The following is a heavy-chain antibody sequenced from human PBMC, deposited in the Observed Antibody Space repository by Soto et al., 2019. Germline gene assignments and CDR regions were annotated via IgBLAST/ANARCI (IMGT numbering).Heavy chain of an antibody. CDR1: GFTFGDYA. Sequence: GGSLRLSCTASGFTFGDYAMSWFRQAPGKGLEWVGFIRSKAYGGTTEYAAPVKGRFTISRDDSKSIAYLQMNSLKTEDTAVYYCTRAPRITIFGGYYGMDVWGQGTTVTVSS. CDR2: IRSKAYGGTT. V-gene: IGHV3-49*03. CDR3: TRAPRITIFGGYYGMDV. J-gene: IGHJ6*02. D-gene: IGHD3-3*01.